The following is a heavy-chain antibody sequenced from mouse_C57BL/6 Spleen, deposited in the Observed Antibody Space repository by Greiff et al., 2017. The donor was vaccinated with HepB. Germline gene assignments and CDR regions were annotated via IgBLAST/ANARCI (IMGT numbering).Heavy chain of an antibody. Sequence: VKLMESGAELAKPGASVKLSCKASGYTFTSYWMHWVKQRPGQGLEWIGYINPSSGYTKYNQKFKDKATLTADKSSSTAYMQLSSLTYEDSAVYYCARTTSSNSWYFDVWGTGTTVTVSS. V-gene: IGHV1-7*01. CDR3: ARTTSSNSWYFDV. J-gene: IGHJ1*03. CDR2: INPSSGYT. CDR1: GYTFTSYW. D-gene: IGHD2-5*01.